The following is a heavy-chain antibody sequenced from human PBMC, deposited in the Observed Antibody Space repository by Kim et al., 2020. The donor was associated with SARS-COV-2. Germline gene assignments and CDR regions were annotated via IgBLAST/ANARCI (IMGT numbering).Heavy chain of an antibody. CDR2: ISGSGGST. CDR3: AKAIKYYDFWSGYYVEDAFDI. Sequence: GGSLRLSCAASGFTFSSYAMSWVRQAPGKGLEWVSAISGSGGSTYYADSVKGRFTISRDNSKNTLYLQMNSLRAEDTAVYYCAKAIKYYDFWSGYYVEDAFDIWGQGTMVTVSS. CDR1: GFTFSSYA. D-gene: IGHD3-3*01. V-gene: IGHV3-23*01. J-gene: IGHJ3*02.